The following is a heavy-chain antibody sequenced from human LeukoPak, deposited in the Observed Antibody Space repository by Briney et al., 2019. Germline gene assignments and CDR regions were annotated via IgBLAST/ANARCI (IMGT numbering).Heavy chain of an antibody. CDR3: ARRPDAFDI. CDR2: IYYSGNS. V-gene: IGHV4-59*04. J-gene: IGHJ3*02. CDR1: GGSISSYY. Sequence: SETLSLTCTVSGGSISSYYWSWIRQPPGKGLEWIGSIYYSGNSYYNPSLKSRVTMSIDTSKNQFSLKLSTVTAADTAVYCGARRPDAFDIWGQGTMVTVSS.